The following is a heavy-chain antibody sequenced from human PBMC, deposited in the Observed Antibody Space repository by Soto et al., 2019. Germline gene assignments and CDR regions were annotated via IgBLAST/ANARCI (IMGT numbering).Heavy chain of an antibody. Sequence: PGGSLRLSCAASGFTFSSYGMHWVRQAPGKGLEWVAVISYDGSNKYYADSVKGRFTISRDNSKNTLYLQMNSLRAEDTAVYYCAKVISKIQLWPPRYYGMDVWGQGTTVTVSS. CDR2: ISYDGSNK. J-gene: IGHJ6*02. D-gene: IGHD5-18*01. CDR1: GFTFSSYG. CDR3: AKVISKIQLWPPRYYGMDV. V-gene: IGHV3-30*18.